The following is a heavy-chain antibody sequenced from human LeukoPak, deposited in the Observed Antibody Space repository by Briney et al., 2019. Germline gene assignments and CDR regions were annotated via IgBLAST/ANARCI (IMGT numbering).Heavy chain of an antibody. CDR3: ARKGYCSSTSCYRGVCNYLGYYYYMDV. D-gene: IGHD2-2*01. Sequence: GSSVKVSCKASGYTFTSYDINWVRQATGQGLEWMGWMNPNSGNTGYAQKFQGRVTMTRNNSISTAYMELSSLRSEDTAVYYCARKGYCSSTSCYRGVCNYLGYYYYMDVWGKGTTVTVSS. CDR1: GYTFTSYD. J-gene: IGHJ6*03. V-gene: IGHV1-8*01. CDR2: MNPNSGNT.